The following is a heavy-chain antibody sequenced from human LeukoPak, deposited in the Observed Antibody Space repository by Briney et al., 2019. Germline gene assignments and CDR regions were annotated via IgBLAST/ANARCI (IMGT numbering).Heavy chain of an antibody. CDR3: AKESSGWPYFDY. V-gene: IGHV3-7*03. Sequence: PGGSLRLSCLGSGFTFSTYWMSWVRQAPGKGLEWVANIMQDGSEKNYVDSVKGRFTISRDNSKNTLYLQMNSLRAEDTAVYYCAKESSGWPYFDYWGQGTLVTVSS. CDR1: GFTFSTYW. D-gene: IGHD6-19*01. CDR2: IMQDGSEK. J-gene: IGHJ4*02.